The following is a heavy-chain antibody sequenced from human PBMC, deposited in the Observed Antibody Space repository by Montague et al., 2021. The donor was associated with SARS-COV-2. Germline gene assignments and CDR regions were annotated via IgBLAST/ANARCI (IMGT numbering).Heavy chain of an antibody. CDR2: IYYSGST. Sequence: TLSLTCTVSGGSISSGSYYWSWIRQPPGKGLEWIGYIYYSGSTYYNPSLKSRVTISVDTSKNQFSLKLSSVTAADTAVYYCARDTSIVGDNTRMDYWGQGTMVTVSS. V-gene: IGHV4-31*03. CDR3: ARDTSIVGDNTRMDY. D-gene: IGHD1-26*01. J-gene: IGHJ4*02. CDR1: GGSISSGSYY.